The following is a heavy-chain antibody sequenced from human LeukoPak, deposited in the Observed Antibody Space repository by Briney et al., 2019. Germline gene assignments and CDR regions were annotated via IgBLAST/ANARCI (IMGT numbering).Heavy chain of an antibody. CDR2: IWYDGSNK. V-gene: IGHV3-33*01. Sequence: PGRSLILSCAASGFTFSSYGMHWVRQAPGKGLEWVAVIWYDGSNKLYADSVKGRFTISRDNSKNTLYLQMNSLRAEDTAVYYCARETTTLDYWGQGTLVTVSS. D-gene: IGHD1-26*01. CDR3: ARETTTLDY. J-gene: IGHJ4*02. CDR1: GFTFSSYG.